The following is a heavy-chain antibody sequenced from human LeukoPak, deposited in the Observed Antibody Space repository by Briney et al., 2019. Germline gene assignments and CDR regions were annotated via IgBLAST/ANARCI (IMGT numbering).Heavy chain of an antibody. CDR2: INPNSGGT. J-gene: IGHJ4*02. CDR3: ARWMAAVTTPDY. D-gene: IGHD4-11*01. V-gene: IGHV1-2*02. CDR1: GYTFTGYY. Sequence: ASVKVSCKASGYTFTGYYMHWVRQAPGQGLEWMGWINPNSGGTNYAQKFQGRVTMTRDTSISTAYMELSRLRSDDTAVYYCARWMAAVTTPDYWGQGTLVTVSS.